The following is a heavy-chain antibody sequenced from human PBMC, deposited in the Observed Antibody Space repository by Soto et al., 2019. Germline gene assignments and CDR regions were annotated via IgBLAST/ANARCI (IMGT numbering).Heavy chain of an antibody. CDR2: INHSGST. CDR1: GGSFSGYY. J-gene: IGHJ4*02. Sequence: SETLSLTCAVYGGSFSGYYWSWIRQPPGKGLEWIGEINHSGSTYYNPSLKSRVTISVDTSRNQFSLKLSSVTAADTAMYYCARAIRSGYDYDYWGQGTLVTVSS. D-gene: IGHD5-12*01. V-gene: IGHV4-34*01. CDR3: ARAIRSGYDYDY.